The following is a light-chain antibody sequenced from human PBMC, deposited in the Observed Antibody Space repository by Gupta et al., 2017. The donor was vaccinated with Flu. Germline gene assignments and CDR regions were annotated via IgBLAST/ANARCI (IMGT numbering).Light chain of an antibody. V-gene: IGLV1-47*01. CDR1: SSNLGSNY. CDR3: AVWDDSRSGHV. CDR2: RNG. Sequence: RATISVSGSSSNLGSNYLYRYQQVPRTAPKLLIYRNGERPSGVPDRFSGSKSGTSASLAISGLRAEDEAEYYCAVWDDSRSGHVFGGGTKLTVL. J-gene: IGLJ7*01.